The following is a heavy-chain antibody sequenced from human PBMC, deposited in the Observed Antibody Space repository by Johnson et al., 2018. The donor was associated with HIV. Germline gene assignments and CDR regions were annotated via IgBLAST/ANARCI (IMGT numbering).Heavy chain of an antibody. CDR3: ATGDFYDRRNPVGDWGRTGDGLDI. J-gene: IGHJ3*02. V-gene: IGHV3-23*04. Sequence: VQLVESGGGVVQPGRSLRLSCAASGFTFSTYGMHWVRQAPGKGLEWVSGISSSGGRTYYAEPVKGRFTIARDNSKNTMVVQMNSRRGEDSGVYYCATGDFYDRRNPVGDWGRTGDGLDIWGQGTTVIVSS. D-gene: IGHD3-22*01. CDR2: ISSSGGRT. CDR1: GFTFSTYG.